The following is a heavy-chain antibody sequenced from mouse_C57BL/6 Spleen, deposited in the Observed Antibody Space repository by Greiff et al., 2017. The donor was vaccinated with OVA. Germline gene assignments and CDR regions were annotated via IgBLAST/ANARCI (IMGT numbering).Heavy chain of an antibody. CDR1: GYTFTSYW. CDR2: IHPNSGST. J-gene: IGHJ2*01. CDR3: ARRDTTVVASYYFDY. V-gene: IGHV1-64*01. Sequence: VQLQQPGAELVKPGASVKLSCKASGYTFTSYWMHWVKQRPGQGLEWIGMIHPNSGSTNYNEKFKSQATLTVDKSSSTAYMQLSSLTSEDSAVYYCARRDTTVVASYYFDYWGQGTTLTVSS. D-gene: IGHD1-1*01.